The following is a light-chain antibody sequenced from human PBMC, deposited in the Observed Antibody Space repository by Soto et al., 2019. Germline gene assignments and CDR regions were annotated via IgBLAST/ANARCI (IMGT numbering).Light chain of an antibody. Sequence: DIQLTQSPSFLSASVGDRVTITCRASQGISSYLAWFQQKPGRAPKLLVYAASTLQSGVPSRFSGSGSGTEFTLTISSLLPEDFATYYCQQRKDYPLTFGGGTKVEIK. CDR1: QGISSY. J-gene: IGKJ4*01. CDR3: QQRKDYPLT. V-gene: IGKV1-9*01. CDR2: AAS.